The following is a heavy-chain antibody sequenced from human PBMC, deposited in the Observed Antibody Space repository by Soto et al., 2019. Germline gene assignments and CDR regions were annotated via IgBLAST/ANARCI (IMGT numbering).Heavy chain of an antibody. V-gene: IGHV1-69*02. Sequence: QVQLVQSGAEVKKPGSSVKVSCKASGGTFSSYTISWVRQAPGQGLEWMGRIIPILGIANYAQKFQGRVTITADKSTSTAYMERSSLRSEDTAVYYCARAWIQLSYYFDYWGQGTLVTVSS. CDR3: ARAWIQLSYYFDY. J-gene: IGHJ4*02. CDR1: GGTFSSYT. D-gene: IGHD5-18*01. CDR2: IIPILGIA.